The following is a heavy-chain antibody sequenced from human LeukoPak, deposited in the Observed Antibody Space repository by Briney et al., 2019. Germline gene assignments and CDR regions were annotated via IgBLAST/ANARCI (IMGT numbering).Heavy chain of an antibody. D-gene: IGHD2-2*01. V-gene: IGHV1-18*01. J-gene: IGHJ6*02. CDR1: GYTFTSYP. CDR3: ARSSRGSNIVVVPAASLYYGMDV. CDR2: ISVYNSNT. Sequence: ASVKVSCKASGYTFTSYPISWVRQAPGQGLEWMGWISVYNSNTKYAQNVQGRVTMTTDRSTSTAYMELRSLRSDDTAVYYCARSSRGSNIVVVPAASLYYGMDVWGQGTAVTVSS.